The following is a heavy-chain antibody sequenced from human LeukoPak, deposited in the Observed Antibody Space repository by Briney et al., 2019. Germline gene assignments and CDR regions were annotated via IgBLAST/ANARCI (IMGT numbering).Heavy chain of an antibody. CDR2: IYHSGST. J-gene: IGHJ3*02. CDR3: ASGYCTNGVCYEDAFDI. V-gene: IGHV4-38-2*01. Sequence: SETLSLTCAVSGYSISSGYYWGWIGQPPGKGLEWIGSIYHSGSTYYNPSLKSRVTTSVDTSKNQFSLKLSSVTAADTAVYYCASGYCTNGVCYEDAFDIWGQGTMVTVSS. CDR1: GYSISSGYY. D-gene: IGHD2-8*01.